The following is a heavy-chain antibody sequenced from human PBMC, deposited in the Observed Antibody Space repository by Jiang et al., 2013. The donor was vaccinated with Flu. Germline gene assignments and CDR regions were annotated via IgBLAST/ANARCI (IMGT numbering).Heavy chain of an antibody. D-gene: IGHD3-22*01. CDR1: GGSISSYY. V-gene: IGHV4-59*01. Sequence: LLKPSETLSLTCTVSGGSISSYYWSWIRQPPGKGLEWIGYTYYSGSTNYNPSLKSRVTISVDTSKNQFSLKLSSVTAADTAVYYCARYYSSGYYSWFDPWGQGTLVTVSS. J-gene: IGHJ5*02. CDR3: ARYYSSGYYSWFDP. CDR2: TYYSGST.